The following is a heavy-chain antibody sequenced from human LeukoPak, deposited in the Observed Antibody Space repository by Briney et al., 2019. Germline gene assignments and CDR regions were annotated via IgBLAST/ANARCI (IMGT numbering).Heavy chain of an antibody. D-gene: IGHD4-11*01. CDR3: ARQRRVTTYYYYGMDV. CDR2: IYPGDSDT. J-gene: IGHJ6*02. Sequence: GESLKISCKGSGYSFTSYWIGWVRQMPRKGLEWMGIIYPGDSDTRYSPSFQGQVTISADKSISTAYLQWSSLKASDTAMYYCARQRRVTTYYYYGMDVWGQGTTVTVSS. V-gene: IGHV5-51*01. CDR1: GYSFTSYW.